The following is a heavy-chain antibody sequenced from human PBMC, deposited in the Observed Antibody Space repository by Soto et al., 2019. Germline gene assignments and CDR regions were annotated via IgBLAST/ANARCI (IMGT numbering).Heavy chain of an antibody. J-gene: IGHJ4*02. CDR1: GGSISSSSYY. D-gene: IGHD3-9*01. CDR3: ARQVRSYSHILTGPWFDY. V-gene: IGHV4-39*01. Sequence: PSETLSLTCTVSGGSISSSSYYWGWIRQPPGKGLEWIGSIYYSGSTYYKPSLKSRVTISVDTSKNPFSLKLNSVTAADTAVYCCARQVRSYSHILTGPWFDYWSQGTLVTV. CDR2: IYYSGST.